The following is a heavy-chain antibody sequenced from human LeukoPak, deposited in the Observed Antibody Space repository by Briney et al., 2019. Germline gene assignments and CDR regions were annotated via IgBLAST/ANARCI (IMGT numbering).Heavy chain of an antibody. Sequence: GGSLRLSCAASGFTFSDYYMSWIRQAPGKGLEWVSYISSSGSTIYYADSVKGRFTISRDNSKNTLYLQMNSLRAEDTAVYYCAKDRDSSGYYSYWGQGTLVTVSS. J-gene: IGHJ4*02. CDR3: AKDRDSSGYYSY. D-gene: IGHD3-22*01. V-gene: IGHV3-11*01. CDR2: ISSSGSTI. CDR1: GFTFSDYY.